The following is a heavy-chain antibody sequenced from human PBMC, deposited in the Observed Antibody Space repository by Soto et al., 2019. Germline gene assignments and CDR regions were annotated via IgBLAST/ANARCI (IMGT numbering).Heavy chain of an antibody. V-gene: IGHV1-46*01. CDR3: GRGLSPGGGSFDY. D-gene: IGHD3-16*01. CDR1: GYTFTRYY. CDR2: INPSGDST. Sequence: QVQLVQSGAEVKKPGASVKVSCKASGYTFTRYYMHWVRQAPGQGLEWMGIINPSGDSTSYAQKLRGRVTMTRGTSTSSVYMELSSLGSADTAVYYCGRGLSPGGGSFDYWGQGTLVTVSS. J-gene: IGHJ4*02.